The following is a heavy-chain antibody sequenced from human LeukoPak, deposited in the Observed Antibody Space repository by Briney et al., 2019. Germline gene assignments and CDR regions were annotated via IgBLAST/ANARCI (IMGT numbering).Heavy chain of an antibody. D-gene: IGHD4-17*01. V-gene: IGHV3-23*01. CDR3: AKRVTVATPPFDY. CDR2: ISGSGGST. J-gene: IGHJ4*02. Sequence: GASLRLSCAASGFTFSSYTMSWVRQAPGKGLERVSAISGSGGSTYYADSAKGRFTISKDNSKNTLYLQMNSLRAEDRAVYYCAKRVTVATPPFDYWGQGTLVTVSS. CDR1: GFTFSSYT.